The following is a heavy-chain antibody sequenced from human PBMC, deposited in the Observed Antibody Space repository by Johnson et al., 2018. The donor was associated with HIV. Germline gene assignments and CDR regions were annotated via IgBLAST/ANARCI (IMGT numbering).Heavy chain of an antibody. V-gene: IGHV3-30*18. D-gene: IGHD1-26*01. J-gene: IGHJ3*02. Sequence: QVQLVESGGGVVQPGRSLRLSCAASGFTFSSMHWDRQAPGKGLEWVAVISYDGSNKYYADSVKGRFTISRDNSKNTLYLQMNSLRAEDTAVYYCAKERSGGYSGADAFDIWGQGTMVTVSS. CDR1: GFTFSS. CDR3: AKERSGGYSGADAFDI. CDR2: ISYDGSNK.